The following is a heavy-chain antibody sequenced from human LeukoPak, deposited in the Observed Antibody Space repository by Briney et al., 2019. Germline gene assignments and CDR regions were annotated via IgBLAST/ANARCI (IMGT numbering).Heavy chain of an antibody. D-gene: IGHD4-17*01. Sequence: GASVKVSCKASGGTFSSYAISWVRQAPGQGLEWMGGIIPIFGTANYAQKFQGRVTITTDESTSTAYMELSSLRSEDTAVYYCALVMTTVPDAFDIWGQGTMVTVSS. V-gene: IGHV1-69*05. J-gene: IGHJ3*02. CDR3: ALVMTTVPDAFDI. CDR2: IIPIFGTA. CDR1: GGTFSSYA.